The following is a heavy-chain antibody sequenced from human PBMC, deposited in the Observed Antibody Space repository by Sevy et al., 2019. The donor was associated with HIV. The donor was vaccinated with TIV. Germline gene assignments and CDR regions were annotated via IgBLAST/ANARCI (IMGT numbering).Heavy chain of an antibody. J-gene: IGHJ6*02. D-gene: IGHD5-18*01. Sequence: SETLSLTCTISGGSIGSSYYWGWDRQRPGRGLELIGTVYYSGNTDYNPSLKSRVTISVDRSKNQVSLKLSSVTAADTAVYYCAKTDTVYYYGMDVWGQGTSVTVSS. CDR1: GGSIGSSYY. CDR2: VYYSGNT. V-gene: IGHV4-39*01. CDR3: AKTDTVYYYGMDV.